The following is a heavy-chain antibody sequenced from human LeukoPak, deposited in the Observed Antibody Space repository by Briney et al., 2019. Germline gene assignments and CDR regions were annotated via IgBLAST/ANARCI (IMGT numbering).Heavy chain of an antibody. CDR2: IYYSGST. CDR1: GGSLSSYH. J-gene: IGHJ4*02. Sequence: SETLSLTRTVSGGSLSSYHWSWIRQSPGQGLEWIGYIYYSGSTNYNTSLKSRVTISVDTSKNQFSLKLSSVTAADTAVYYCGRAPMADYKPYYFDYWGQGTLVTVSS. D-gene: IGHD4-11*01. V-gene: IGHV4-59*01. CDR3: GRAPMADYKPYYFDY.